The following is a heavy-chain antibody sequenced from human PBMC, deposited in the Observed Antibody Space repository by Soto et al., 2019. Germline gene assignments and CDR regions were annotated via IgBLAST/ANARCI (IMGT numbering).Heavy chain of an antibody. CDR1: GVSFNSYA. CDR2: SSGSCGDT. Sequence: ESLRLSCAASGVSFNSYAMSWAWIRQGTGMEWVSGSSGSCGDTNYADSAQGRCTIATDNSKNMLYGPASSLRAEDTAVYYCVRVQAYDDNSAYSGAWGRGLLAT. V-gene: IGHV3-23*01. D-gene: IGHD3-22*01. CDR3: VRVQAYDDNSAYSGA. J-gene: IGHJ5*02.